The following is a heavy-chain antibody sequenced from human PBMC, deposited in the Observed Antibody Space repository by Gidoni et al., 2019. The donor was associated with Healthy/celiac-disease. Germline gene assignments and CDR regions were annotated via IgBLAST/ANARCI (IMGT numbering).Heavy chain of an antibody. V-gene: IGHV4-61*02. CDR3: ARDRNWGSRRPYYYYYYMDV. CDR2: IYTSGST. CDR1: GGSISSGSYY. Sequence: QVQLQESGPGLVKPSQTLSLTCTVSGGSISSGSYYWSWIRQPAGKGLEWIGRIYTSGSTNYNPSLKSRVTISVDTSKNQFSLKLSSVTAADTAVYYCARDRNWGSRRPYYYYYYMDVWGKGTTVTVSS. D-gene: IGHD7-27*01. J-gene: IGHJ6*03.